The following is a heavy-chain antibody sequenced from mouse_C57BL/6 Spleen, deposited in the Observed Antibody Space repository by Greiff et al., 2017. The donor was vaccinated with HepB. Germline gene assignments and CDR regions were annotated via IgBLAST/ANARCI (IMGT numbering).Heavy chain of an antibody. D-gene: IGHD1-1*01. CDR2: IDPSDSYT. CDR1: GYTFTSYW. CDR3: ARRTVVAKVDY. Sequence: QVQLQQPGAELVKPGASVKLSCKASGYTFTSYWMQWVKQRPGQGLEWIGEIDPSDSYTNYNQKFKGKATLTVDTSSSTVYMQLSSLTSEDSAVYYCARRTVVAKVDYWGQGTTLTVSS. V-gene: IGHV1-50*01. J-gene: IGHJ2*01.